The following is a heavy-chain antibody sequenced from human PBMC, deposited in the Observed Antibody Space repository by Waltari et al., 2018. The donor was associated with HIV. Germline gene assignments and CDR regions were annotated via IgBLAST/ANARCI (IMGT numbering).Heavy chain of an antibody. CDR1: GYSFSNFW. V-gene: IGHV5-51*03. D-gene: IGHD3-22*01. CDR2: IYPGDSDT. CDR3: ARRPYDSTGYYFDY. J-gene: IGHJ4*02. Sequence: EVQLVQSGAEVKKPGESLKISCKGSGYSFSNFWIAWVRQRPGKGLEWIGIIYPGDSDTRYSPSFQGQVTISADKSISTAYLQWSSLRAADTARYYCARRPYDSTGYYFDYWGQGSLVTVSS.